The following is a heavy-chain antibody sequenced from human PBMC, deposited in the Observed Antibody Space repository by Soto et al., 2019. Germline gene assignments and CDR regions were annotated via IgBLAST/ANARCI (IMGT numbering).Heavy chain of an antibody. Sequence: ASVKVSCKASGYTFTSYGISWVRQAPGQGLEWMGWISAYNGNTNYAQKLQGRVTMTTDTSTSTAYMELRSLRSDDTAVYYCARDIQATLTNWFDPWGQGTLVTVSS. D-gene: IGHD5-12*01. CDR2: ISAYNGNT. V-gene: IGHV1-18*01. J-gene: IGHJ5*02. CDR3: ARDIQATLTNWFDP. CDR1: GYTFTSYG.